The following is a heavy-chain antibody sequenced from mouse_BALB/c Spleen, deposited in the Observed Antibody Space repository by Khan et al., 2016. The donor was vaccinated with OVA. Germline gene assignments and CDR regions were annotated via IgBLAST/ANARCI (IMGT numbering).Heavy chain of an antibody. CDR1: GYTFTNYG. D-gene: IGHD2-10*01. CDR2: INTYTGEP. J-gene: IGHJ4*01. Sequence: QIQLVQSGPELKKPGETVKISCKASGYTFTNYGMNWVKQSPGKALKWMGWINTYTGEPTYADDFRGRFAFSLETSASTAYLQINNLKNEDTATYFCARPPYFSYTLDHWGQGTSVTVSS. CDR3: ARPPYFSYTLDH. V-gene: IGHV9-3-1*01.